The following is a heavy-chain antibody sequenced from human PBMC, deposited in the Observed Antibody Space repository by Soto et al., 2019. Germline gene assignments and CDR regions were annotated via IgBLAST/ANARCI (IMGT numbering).Heavy chain of an antibody. CDR2: VSYDGSYK. J-gene: IGHJ4*02. CDR3: AKEMYPRTVLDSSSTWGDY. CDR1: GFTFSDYG. V-gene: IGHV3-30*18. D-gene: IGHD6-6*01. Sequence: QVQLVESGGGVAQPGRSLRLSCAVSGFTFSDYGMHWVRQAPGKGLEWVAVVSYDGSYKYYADSVKGRFTVSRDLSGNTLFLQMNSLRLEDTAVYFCAKEMYPRTVLDSSSTWGDYGGQGTLVAVSS.